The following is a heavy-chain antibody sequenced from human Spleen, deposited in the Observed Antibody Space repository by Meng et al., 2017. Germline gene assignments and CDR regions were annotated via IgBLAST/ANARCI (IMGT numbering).Heavy chain of an antibody. CDR2: IFSNDEK. D-gene: IGHD1-1*01. CDR3: AHILGGAGTTSMDY. V-gene: IGHV2-26*02. Sequence: SGPTLVKPTQTLTLTCTVSGFSLSNARMGVSWIRQPPGKALEWLAHIFSNDEKSYSTSLKSRLTITKDTSKNQVVLQMINMDPVDTATYYCAHILGGAGTTSMDYWGQGIPVTVSS. CDR1: GFSLSNARMG. J-gene: IGHJ4*02.